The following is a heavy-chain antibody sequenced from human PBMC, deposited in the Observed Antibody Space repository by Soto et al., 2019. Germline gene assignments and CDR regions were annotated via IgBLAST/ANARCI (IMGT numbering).Heavy chain of an antibody. V-gene: IGHV1-69*13. Sequence: SVKVSCKASGGTFSSYAISWVRQAPGQGLEWMGGIIPIFGTANYAQKFQGRVTITADASTSTAYMELSSLRSEDTAVYYCARETGTYYYYYYMDVWGKGTTVTVSS. CDR3: ARETGTYYYYYYMDV. J-gene: IGHJ6*03. D-gene: IGHD1-1*01. CDR2: IIPIFGTA. CDR1: GGTFSSYA.